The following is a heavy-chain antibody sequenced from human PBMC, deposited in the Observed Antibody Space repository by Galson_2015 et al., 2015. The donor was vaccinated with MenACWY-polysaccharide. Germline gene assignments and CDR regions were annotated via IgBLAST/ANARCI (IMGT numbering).Heavy chain of an antibody. J-gene: IGHJ6*02. CDR2: ISASGGSR. Sequence: SLRLSCAASGFTFSSYAMSWVRQAPGKGLEWVSGISASGGSRYYADSVKGRCTISRDSSKNTPSLQMNSLRPEDTAVYYCAKDLRYCSGGSCYSYSYYYGMDFWGQGTTVTVSS. CDR3: AKDLRYCSGGSCYSYSYYYGMDF. CDR1: GFTFSSYA. V-gene: IGHV3-23*01. D-gene: IGHD2-15*01.